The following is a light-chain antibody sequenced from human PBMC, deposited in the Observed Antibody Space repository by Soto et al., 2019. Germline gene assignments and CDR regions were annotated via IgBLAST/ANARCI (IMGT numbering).Light chain of an antibody. CDR3: SSYARTNIVL. Sequence: QSALTQPPSASGSPGQSVTISCTGTSSDVGGYNFVSWYQQHPGEAPKLMIFEVSKRPSGVPGRFSGSKYGNTAYLTVSGLQTEDEADYYCSSYARTNIVLFGGGTKLTVL. CDR2: EVS. CDR1: SSDVGGYNF. J-gene: IGLJ2*01. V-gene: IGLV2-8*01.